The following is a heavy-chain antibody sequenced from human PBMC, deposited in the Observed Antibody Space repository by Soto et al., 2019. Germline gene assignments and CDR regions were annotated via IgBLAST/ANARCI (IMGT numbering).Heavy chain of an antibody. D-gene: IGHD2-21*02. CDR2: IYYSGST. CDR1: GGSISSSSYY. Sequence: QLQLQESSPGLVKPSETLSLTCTVSGGSISSSSYYWGWIRQPPGKGLEWIGSIYYSGSTYYNPSLKSRVTISVDTSKNQFSLKLSSVTAADTAVYYCARLVVTAVHPDYWGQGTLVTVSS. J-gene: IGHJ4*02. V-gene: IGHV4-39*01. CDR3: ARLVVTAVHPDY.